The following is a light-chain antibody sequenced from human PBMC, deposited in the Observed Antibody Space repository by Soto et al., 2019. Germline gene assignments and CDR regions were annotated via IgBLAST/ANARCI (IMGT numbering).Light chain of an antibody. J-gene: IGKJ1*01. Sequence: DIVMTQSPLSLPVTPGEPASISCRSSQSLLNSNGYNYLDWYLQKPGQSPQLLIYLGSNRASGVPDRFSGSGSGTDFTLKIRRLEAQDAGAYHCMQAITAPPTFGQGTKVDIK. CDR2: LGS. CDR3: MQAITAPPT. CDR1: QSLLNSNGYNY. V-gene: IGKV2-28*01.